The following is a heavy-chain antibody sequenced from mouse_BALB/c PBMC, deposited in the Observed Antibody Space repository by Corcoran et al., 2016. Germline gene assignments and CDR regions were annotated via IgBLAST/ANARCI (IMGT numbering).Heavy chain of an antibody. CDR3: ARVDGNYWAMDY. J-gene: IGHJ4*01. Sequence: DVQLQESGPGLVKPSQSLSLTCSVTGYSITSGYYWNWIRQFPGNKLEWMGYICYDGTNNYNPSLKNLISITRDTSKNQFFLKLNSVTTEDTSTYYCARVDGNYWAMDYWGQGTSVTVSS. V-gene: IGHV3-6*02. CDR1: GYSITSGYY. D-gene: IGHD2-1*01. CDR2: ICYDGTN.